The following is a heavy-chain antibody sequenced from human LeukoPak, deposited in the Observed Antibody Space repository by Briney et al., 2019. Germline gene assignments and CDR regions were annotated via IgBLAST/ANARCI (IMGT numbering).Heavy chain of an antibody. D-gene: IGHD2-2*02. Sequence: PSETLSLTCAVYGGSFSGYYWSWIRQPPGKGPEWIGEINHSGSTNYNPSLKSRVTISVDTSKNQFSLKLSSVTAADTAVYYCARGRGYCSSTSCYKYFDYWGQGTLVTVSS. CDR3: ARGRGYCSSTSCYKYFDY. J-gene: IGHJ4*02. V-gene: IGHV4-34*01. CDR1: GGSFSGYY. CDR2: INHSGST.